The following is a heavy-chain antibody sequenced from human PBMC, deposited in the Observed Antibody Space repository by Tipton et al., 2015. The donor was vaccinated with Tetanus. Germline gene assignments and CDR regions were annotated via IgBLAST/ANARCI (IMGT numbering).Heavy chain of an antibody. CDR2: VYYTGDT. CDR1: GDSVSGYY. Sequence: TLSLTCTVSGDSVSGYYWSWIRQPPGKGLEWVGYVYYTGDTNYNPSLKSRVTISMDTSKNQFSLKLTSVTAADTAVYFCARKLADYNGGGMDVWGPGITVTVSS. V-gene: IGHV4-59*02. D-gene: IGHD5-12*01. J-gene: IGHJ6*02. CDR3: ARKLADYNGGGMDV.